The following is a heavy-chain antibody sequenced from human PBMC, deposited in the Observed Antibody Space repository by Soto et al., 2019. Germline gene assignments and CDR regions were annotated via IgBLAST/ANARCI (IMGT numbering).Heavy chain of an antibody. CDR1: GGSISSSNW. V-gene: IGHV4-4*02. CDR3: ARDYMVRGVMRWFDP. J-gene: IGHJ5*02. CDR2: IYHSGST. Sequence: QVQLQESGPGLVKPSGTLSLTCAVSGGSISSSNWWSWVRQPPGKGLEWIGEIYHSGSTNYNPSLKSRVATSVDKSKNQFSLKLSSVTAADTAVYYCARDYMVRGVMRWFDPWGQGTLVTVSS. D-gene: IGHD3-10*01.